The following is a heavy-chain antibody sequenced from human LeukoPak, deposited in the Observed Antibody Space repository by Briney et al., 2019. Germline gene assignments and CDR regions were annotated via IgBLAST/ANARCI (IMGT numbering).Heavy chain of an antibody. D-gene: IGHD3-10*01. Sequence: ASLKVSCKASGYTFTDYYMHWVRQAPGHGLEWMGWIYPDSGGTNYAQKFQDRVTMTRDTSISTAYMGLSRLTSDDTAVYYCARDRSDYYLDSWGQGTLVTVSS. J-gene: IGHJ4*02. V-gene: IGHV1-2*02. CDR1: GYTFTDYY. CDR3: ARDRSDYYLDS. CDR2: IYPDSGGT.